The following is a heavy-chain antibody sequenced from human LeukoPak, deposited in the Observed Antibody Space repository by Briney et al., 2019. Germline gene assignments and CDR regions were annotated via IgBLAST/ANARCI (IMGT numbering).Heavy chain of an antibody. CDR1: GGSISSYY. J-gene: IGHJ4*02. Sequence: SETLSLTCTVSGGSISSYYWSWIRQPAGKGLEWIGRIYTSGSTNYNPSLKSRVTMSVDTSKNQFSLKLSSVTAADTAVYYCARDHPSTYYDILTGYSANYFDYWGQGTLVTVSS. CDR3: ARDHPSTYYDILTGYSANYFDY. D-gene: IGHD3-9*01. V-gene: IGHV4-4*07. CDR2: IYTSGST.